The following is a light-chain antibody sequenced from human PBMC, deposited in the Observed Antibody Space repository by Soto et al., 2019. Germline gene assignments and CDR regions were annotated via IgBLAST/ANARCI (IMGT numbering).Light chain of an antibody. CDR3: CSYGGTYTWV. V-gene: IGLV2-11*01. Sequence: QSALTQPRSVSGSPGQSVTISCIGTSSDVGGYNYVSWYQHHPGEAPKLMIYDVTKRPSGVPDRFSGSKSGNTASLTISGLQAEDEADYYCCSYGGTYTWVFGGGTKLTVL. J-gene: IGLJ3*02. CDR1: SSDVGGYNY. CDR2: DVT.